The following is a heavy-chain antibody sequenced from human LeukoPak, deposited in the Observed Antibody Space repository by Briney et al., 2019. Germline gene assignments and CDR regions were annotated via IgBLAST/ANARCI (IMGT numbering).Heavy chain of an antibody. V-gene: IGHV1-18*01. CDR2: ISAYNGNT. CDR3: ARGGDYDILTGYYNWFDP. Sequence: ASVKVSCKASGYTFTSYGISWVRQAPGQGLEWMGWISAYNGNTNYAQKLQGRVTMTTDTSTSTAYMELRSLKSDDTALYFRARGGDYDILTGYYNWFDPWGQGTLVTVSS. CDR1: GYTFTSYG. D-gene: IGHD3-9*01. J-gene: IGHJ5*02.